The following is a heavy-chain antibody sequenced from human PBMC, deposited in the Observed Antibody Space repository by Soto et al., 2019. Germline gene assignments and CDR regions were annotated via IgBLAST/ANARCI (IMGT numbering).Heavy chain of an antibody. CDR3: TRGLLGGAPSYTFHGMDV. CDR1: GFTFSDHY. Sequence: EVQLVESGGGLVQPGGSLRLSCVASGFTFSDHYMDWVRQAPGKGLEWVARSRNRVNSHTTEYAASVKGRFTISRDESKSSLYLQRNSLKIEDTAVYYCTRGLLGGAPSYTFHGMDVWGQGTTVTVSS. V-gene: IGHV3-72*01. CDR2: SRNRVNSHTT. J-gene: IGHJ6*01. D-gene: IGHD1-26*01.